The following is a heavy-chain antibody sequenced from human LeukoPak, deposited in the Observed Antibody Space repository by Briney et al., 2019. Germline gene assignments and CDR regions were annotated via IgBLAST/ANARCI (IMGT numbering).Heavy chain of an antibody. Sequence: GESLKISCKGSGYSFTTSWIGWVRQMPGKGLEWVGIIYPGDSETRYSPSFQGQVSISADKSISTAYLQWNSLKASDTAIYYCAKISGSYYSGYFDFWGRGTLVTVSS. CDR2: IYPGDSET. CDR3: AKISGSYYSGYFDF. V-gene: IGHV5-51*01. CDR1: GYSFTTSW. D-gene: IGHD3-10*01. J-gene: IGHJ4*02.